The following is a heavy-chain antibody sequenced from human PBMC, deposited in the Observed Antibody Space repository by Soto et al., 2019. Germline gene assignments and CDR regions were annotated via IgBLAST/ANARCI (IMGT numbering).Heavy chain of an antibody. V-gene: IGHV3-7*01. CDR1: GFTFSSYW. CDR3: ARDSEVVPAAIPERWFDP. D-gene: IGHD2-2*02. Sequence: GGSLRLSCAASGFTFSSYWMSWVRQAPGKGLEWVANIKQDGSEKYYVDSVKGRFTISRDNAKNSLYLQMNSLRAEDTAVYYCARDSEVVPAAIPERWFDPWGQGTLVTVSS. J-gene: IGHJ5*02. CDR2: IKQDGSEK.